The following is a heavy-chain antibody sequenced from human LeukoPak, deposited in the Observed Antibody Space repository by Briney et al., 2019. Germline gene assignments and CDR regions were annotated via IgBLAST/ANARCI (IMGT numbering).Heavy chain of an antibody. D-gene: IGHD2-15*01. CDR3: ARHPFATPFDH. V-gene: IGHV4-59*08. J-gene: IGHJ4*02. CDR2: VFHTGDT. Sequence: SETLSLTCAVSGDSINSFYWSWIRQPPGKGLEWIGYVFHTGDTNSNPSLKSRVTVSLDTSTSQVSLRLTSVTAADTAVYYCARHPFATPFDHWGRGIQVTVSS. CDR1: GDSINSFY.